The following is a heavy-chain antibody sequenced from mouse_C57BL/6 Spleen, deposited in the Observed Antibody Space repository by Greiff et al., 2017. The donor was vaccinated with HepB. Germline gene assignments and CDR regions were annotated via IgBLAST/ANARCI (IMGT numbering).Heavy chain of an antibody. CDR1: GFTFSSYA. CDR2: ISDGGSYT. D-gene: IGHD2-4*01. CDR3: ARVGPIYYDFDY. J-gene: IGHJ2*01. V-gene: IGHV5-4*01. Sequence: EVQLVESGGGLVKPGGSLKLSCAASGFTFSSYAMSWVRQTPEKRLEWVATISDGGSYTYYPDNVKGRFTISRDNAKNNLYLQMSHLKSEDTAMYYCARVGPIYYDFDYWGQGTTLTVSS.